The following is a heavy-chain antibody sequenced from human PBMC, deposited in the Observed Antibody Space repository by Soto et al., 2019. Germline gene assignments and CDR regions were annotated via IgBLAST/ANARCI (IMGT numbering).Heavy chain of an antibody. CDR3: ARDIESVTAKHFFYYYAMDV. J-gene: IGHJ6*02. CDR1: GFTFSNYG. Sequence: GASVKVSFKASGFTFSNYGLNCVRRAPGQVLEWMGWVSANNGHTNYAQNLQGRVSMTTDTSTSTAYMELRGLTFDDTAVYYCARDIESVTAKHFFYYYAMDVWGQGTTVTVSS. V-gene: IGHV1-18*01. CDR2: VSANNGHT. D-gene: IGHD2-8*01.